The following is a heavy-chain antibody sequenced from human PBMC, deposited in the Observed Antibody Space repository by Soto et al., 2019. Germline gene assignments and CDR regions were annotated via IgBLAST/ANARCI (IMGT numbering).Heavy chain of an antibody. CDR2: TYYRSKWYN. Sequence: PSQTLSLTCAISGDSVSSYNAAWNCIRQSPSRGLEWLGRTYYRSKWYNDYAVSLRSRITVNPDTSKNQFSLHLNSVTPEDTAVYYCVRLIGNSWLDFWGQGTLVTVSS. D-gene: IGHD1-26*01. CDR3: VRLIGNSWLDF. J-gene: IGHJ5*01. CDR1: GDSVSSYNAA. V-gene: IGHV6-1*01.